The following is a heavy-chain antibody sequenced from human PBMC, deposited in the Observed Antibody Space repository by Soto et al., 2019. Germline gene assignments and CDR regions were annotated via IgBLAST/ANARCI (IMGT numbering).Heavy chain of an antibody. D-gene: IGHD4-4*01. V-gene: IGHV1-69*06. CDR1: GGTFSSYA. J-gene: IGHJ6*02. CDR2: IIPIFGTA. CDR3: ARVGRPTVTSRNYYYYGMDV. Sequence: QVQLVQSGAEVKKPGSSVKVSCKASGGTFSSYAISWVRQAPGQGLEWMGGIIPIFGTANYAQKFQGRVMITADKSTSTAYMELSSLRSEDTAVYYCARVGRPTVTSRNYYYYGMDVWGQGTTVTVSS.